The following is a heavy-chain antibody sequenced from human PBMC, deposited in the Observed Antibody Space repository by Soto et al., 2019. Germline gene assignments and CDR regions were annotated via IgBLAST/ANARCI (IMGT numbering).Heavy chain of an antibody. V-gene: IGHV3-7*01. CDR1: GFTFTTYW. D-gene: IGHD2-15*01. J-gene: IGHJ4*02. CDR3: VRGRYCSGGSCYLDY. Sequence: AGGSLRLSCAASGFTFTTYWMNWVRQAPGKGLEWVASIKQDGSEEFFVDSVKGRFTISRDNAKNSLYLQMNSLRAEDTAVYFCVRGRYCSGGSCYLDYWGQGALVTVSS. CDR2: IKQDGSEE.